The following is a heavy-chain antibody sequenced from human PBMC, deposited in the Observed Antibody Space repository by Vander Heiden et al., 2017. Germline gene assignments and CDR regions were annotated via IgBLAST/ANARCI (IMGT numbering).Heavy chain of an antibody. CDR2: IYYSGST. CDR1: GCSISSSSYY. V-gene: IGHV4-39*01. J-gene: IGHJ4*02. D-gene: IGHD6-6*01. CDR3: ARHRGGIAALYFDY. Sequence: QLQLQASGPGLVKPSETLSLTCTVSGCSISSSSYYWGWLRQPPGEGLVWIGSIYYSGSTYYNPSLKSRVTISVDTSKNQFSLKLSSVTAADTAVYYCARHRGGIAALYFDYWGQGTLVTVSS.